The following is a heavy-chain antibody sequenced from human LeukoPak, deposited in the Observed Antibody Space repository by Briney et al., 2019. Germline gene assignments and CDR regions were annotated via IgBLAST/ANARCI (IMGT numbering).Heavy chain of an antibody. CDR1: GGSISSSSYY. CDR2: IYYSGST. Sequence: PSETLSLTCTLSGGSISSSSYYWGWIRQPPGKGLEWIGSIYYSGSTYYNPSLKSRVTISVDTSKNQFSLNRISVTAADTAYYMDVWGKRTTVTGSS. V-gene: IGHV4-39*07. J-gene: IGHJ6*03. CDR3: V.